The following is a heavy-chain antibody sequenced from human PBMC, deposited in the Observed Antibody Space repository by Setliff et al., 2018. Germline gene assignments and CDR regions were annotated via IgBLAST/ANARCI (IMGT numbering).Heavy chain of an antibody. CDR3: SSYLVS. CDR2: IKEDGSQR. Sequence: GGSLRLSCAASGFDFKTHWTDWARQAPGKGLEWVANIKEDGSQRNYVDAVRGRFTVSRDNARNLLCLQMNSLRVDDTAVYYCSSYLVSWGQGALVTVSS. J-gene: IGHJ4*02. D-gene: IGHD2-21*01. CDR1: GFDFKTHW. V-gene: IGHV3-7*01.